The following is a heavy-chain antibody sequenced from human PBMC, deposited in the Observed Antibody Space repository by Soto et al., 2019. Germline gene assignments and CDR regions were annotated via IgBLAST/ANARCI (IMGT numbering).Heavy chain of an antibody. D-gene: IGHD3-10*01. CDR1: GFTFSAYG. CDR2: ISYDGSNK. V-gene: IGHV3-30*18. J-gene: IGHJ6*02. Sequence: QPGGSLRLSCAASGFTFSAYGMHWVRQAPGKGLEWMALISYDGSNKYYADSVKGRFTISRDNSKNTQYLQMNSLRAEDTAVYYCAKDGSGNYYSGVDVWGQGTTVTVSS. CDR3: AKDGSGNYYSGVDV.